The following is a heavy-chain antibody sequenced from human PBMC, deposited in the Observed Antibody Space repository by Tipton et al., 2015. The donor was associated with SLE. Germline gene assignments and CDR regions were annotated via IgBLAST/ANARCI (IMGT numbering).Heavy chain of an antibody. CDR3: AKNSGSYYFDD. J-gene: IGHJ4*02. Sequence: GLVKPSETLSLTCAVSGGSFTMYYWSWIRQSPGKGLEWIGEINHSGSTNYNPSLKSRVTVSVDTSKNQFSLKLSSVTAADTAVYYCAKNSGSYYFDDWGQGTLVTVSS. D-gene: IGHD3-10*01. V-gene: IGHV4-34*01. CDR2: INHSGST. CDR1: GGSFTMYY.